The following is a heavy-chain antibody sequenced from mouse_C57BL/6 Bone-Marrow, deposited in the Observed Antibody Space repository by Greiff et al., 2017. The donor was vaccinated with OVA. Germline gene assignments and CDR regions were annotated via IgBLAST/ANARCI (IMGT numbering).Heavy chain of an antibody. CDR3: ARDYDSLYCYFDV. Sequence: EVKLMESGGGLVKPGGSLKLSCAASGFTFSSYAMSWVRQTPEKRLEWVATISDGGSYTYYPDNVKGRFTISRDNAKNNLYLQMSHLKSEDTAMYYCARDYDSLYCYFDVWGTGTTVTVSS. D-gene: IGHD2-4*01. CDR2: ISDGGSYT. V-gene: IGHV5-4*01. CDR1: GFTFSSYA. J-gene: IGHJ1*03.